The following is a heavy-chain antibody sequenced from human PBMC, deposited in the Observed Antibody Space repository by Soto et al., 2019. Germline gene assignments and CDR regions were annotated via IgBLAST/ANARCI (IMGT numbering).Heavy chain of an antibody. Sequence: PSXTLSLACAVYGGSFSVYYCSWIVQPPGKGLEWIGEINHSGSTNYNPSLKSRVTISVDTSKNQFSLKLSSVTAADTAVYYCARTEGVATRPFDYWGQGTLVTVSS. D-gene: IGHD5-12*01. V-gene: IGHV4-34*01. CDR2: INHSGST. J-gene: IGHJ4*02. CDR3: ARTEGVATRPFDY. CDR1: GGSFSVYY.